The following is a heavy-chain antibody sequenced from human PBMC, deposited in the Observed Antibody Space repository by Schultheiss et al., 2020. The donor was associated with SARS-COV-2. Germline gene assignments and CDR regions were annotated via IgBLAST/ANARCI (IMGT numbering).Heavy chain of an antibody. V-gene: IGHV4-34*01. D-gene: IGHD3-22*01. Sequence: SETLSLTCAVYGESFSGYYWRWIRQPPGKGLEWIGNIYHSGSTYYNPSLKSRVTISVDTSKNQFSLKLSSVTAADTAVYYCVRGGYYYDSSGRLDYWGQGSLVTVSS. CDR3: VRGGYYYDSSGRLDY. J-gene: IGHJ4*02. CDR1: GESFSGYY. CDR2: IYHSGST.